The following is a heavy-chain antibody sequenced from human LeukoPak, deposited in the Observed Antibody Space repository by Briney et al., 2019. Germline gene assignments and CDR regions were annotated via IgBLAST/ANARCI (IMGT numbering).Heavy chain of an antibody. V-gene: IGHV3-21*01. Sequence: GGSLRLSCAASGFTFSSYSINWVRQAPGKGLEWVSSITSSSSYIYYADSVKGRFTISRDNAKNSLYLQMNSLRAEDTAVYYCAKDREYYDFWSGYYAPSGYWGLGTLVTVSS. CDR1: GFTFSSYS. CDR3: AKDREYYDFWSGYYAPSGY. D-gene: IGHD3-3*01. J-gene: IGHJ4*02. CDR2: ITSSSSYI.